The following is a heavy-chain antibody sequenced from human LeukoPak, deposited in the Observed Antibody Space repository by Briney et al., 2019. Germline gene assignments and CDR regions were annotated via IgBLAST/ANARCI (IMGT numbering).Heavy chain of an antibody. V-gene: IGHV3-66*01. CDR1: GFTVSSNY. CDR2: IYSGGST. J-gene: IGHJ4*02. D-gene: IGHD1-26*01. CDR3: ARLGIVGASVDY. Sequence: AGSLRLSCAASGFTVSSNYMSWVRQAPGKGLEWVSVIYSGGSTYYADSVKGRFTISRDNSKNTLYLQMNSLRAEDTAVYYCARLGIVGASVDYWGQGTLVIVSS.